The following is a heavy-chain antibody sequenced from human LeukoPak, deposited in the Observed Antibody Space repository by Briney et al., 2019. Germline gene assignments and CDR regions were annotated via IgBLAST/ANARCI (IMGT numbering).Heavy chain of an antibody. CDR2: INHSGST. J-gene: IGHJ4*02. CDR3: ARQYCSGGSCYSRAPYRYFDY. D-gene: IGHD2-15*01. CDR1: GGSFSGYY. Sequence: KPSETLSLTCAVYGGSFSGYYWSWIRQPPGKGLEWIGEINHSGSTNYNSSLKSRVTISVDTSKNQFSLKLSSVTAADTAVYYCARQYCSGGSCYSRAPYRYFDYWGQGTLVTVSS. V-gene: IGHV4-34*01.